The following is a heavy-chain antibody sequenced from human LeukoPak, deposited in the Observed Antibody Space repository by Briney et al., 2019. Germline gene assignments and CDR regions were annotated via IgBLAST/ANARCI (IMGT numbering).Heavy chain of an antibody. CDR2: IYYSGST. Sequence: PSETLSLTCTVSGDSISIGSYYWGWIRQPPGKALEWIGSIYYSGSTYYNPSLKSRVTISVDTSKSQFSLKLSSVTAADTAVYFCARLCSYYYDSSAYPYYFDYWGQGTLVTVSS. J-gene: IGHJ4*02. D-gene: IGHD3-22*01. V-gene: IGHV4-39*01. CDR1: GDSISIGSYY. CDR3: ARLCSYYYDSSAYPYYFDY.